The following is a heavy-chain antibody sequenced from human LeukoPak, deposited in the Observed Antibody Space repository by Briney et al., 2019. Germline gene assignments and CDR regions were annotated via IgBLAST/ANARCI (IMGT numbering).Heavy chain of an antibody. CDR2: ISPQSFDT. Sequence: ASVKVSCKGSGYTFSAYYIHWLRQAPGQGPEWMGWISPQSFDTNYAQKFQGRVTMTTATSMNTVFMELSRLSSDDTAVYYCAREGDIAAALFDNWGQGTLVTVSS. CDR1: GYTFSAYY. J-gene: IGHJ4*02. V-gene: IGHV1-2*02. D-gene: IGHD6-13*01. CDR3: AREGDIAAALFDN.